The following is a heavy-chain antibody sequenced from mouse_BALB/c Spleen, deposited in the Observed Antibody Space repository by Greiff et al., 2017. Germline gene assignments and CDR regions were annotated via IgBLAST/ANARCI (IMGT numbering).Heavy chain of an antibody. Sequence: EVKLMESGPGLVKPSQSLSLTCTVTGYSITSDYAWNWIRQFPGNKLEWMGYISYSGSTSYNPSLKSRISITRDTSKNQFFLQLNSVTTEDTATYYCANYDYDGFAYWGQGTLVTVSA. D-gene: IGHD2-4*01. CDR2: ISYSGST. V-gene: IGHV3-2*02. CDR1: GYSITSDYA. CDR3: ANYDYDGFAY. J-gene: IGHJ3*01.